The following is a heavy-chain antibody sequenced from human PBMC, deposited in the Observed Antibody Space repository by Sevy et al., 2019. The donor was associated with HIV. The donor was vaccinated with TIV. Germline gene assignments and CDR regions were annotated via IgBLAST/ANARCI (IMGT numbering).Heavy chain of an antibody. V-gene: IGHV3-66*01. Sequence: GGSLRLSCAASGLSVSDNYMNWVRQAPGKGLELVSVIYSDGRTYYPDPVKGRFSISRDNSKNTLYLHMKSLRPEDTAVYYCARDRYSDASGYYYYYYGMDVWGQGTTVTVSS. D-gene: IGHD3-22*01. CDR1: GLSVSDNY. CDR3: ARDRYSDASGYYYYYYGMDV. CDR2: IYSDGRT. J-gene: IGHJ6*02.